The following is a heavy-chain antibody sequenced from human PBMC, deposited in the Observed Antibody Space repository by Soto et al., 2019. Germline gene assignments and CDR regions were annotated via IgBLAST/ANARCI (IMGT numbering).Heavy chain of an antibody. J-gene: IGHJ4*02. V-gene: IGHV4-59*01. Sequence: PSETLSLTCTVSGGSISSYYWSWIRQPPGKGLEWIGYIYYSGSTNYNPSLKSRVTISVDTSKNQFSLKLSSVAAADTAVYYCARVRCGYDSSGCPYFDYWGQGTLVTVSS. CDR3: ARVRCGYDSSGCPYFDY. D-gene: IGHD3-22*01. CDR1: GGSISSYY. CDR2: IYYSGST.